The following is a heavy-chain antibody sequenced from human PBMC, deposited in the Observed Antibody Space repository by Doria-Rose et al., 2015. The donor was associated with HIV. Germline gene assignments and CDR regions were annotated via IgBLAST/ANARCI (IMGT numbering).Heavy chain of an antibody. V-gene: IGHV2-26*01. J-gene: IGHJ4*02. Sequence: QESGPVLVKPTETLTLTRTVSGVSLSSPGMGVSWIRQPPGRALEWLANIFSDDERSYKTSLKSRLTISRGNSKSQVVLTMTDMDPVDTATYYCARIKSSRWYHKYYFDFWGQGTLVIVSA. CDR2: IFSDDER. CDR1: GVSLSSPGMG. CDR3: ARIKSSRWYHKYYFDF. D-gene: IGHD6-13*01.